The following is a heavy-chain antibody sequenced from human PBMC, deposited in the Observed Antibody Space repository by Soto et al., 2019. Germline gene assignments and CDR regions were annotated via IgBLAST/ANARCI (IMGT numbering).Heavy chain of an antibody. D-gene: IGHD2-8*02. J-gene: IGHJ6*04. Sequence: GGSLRLSCAASGFTFYDYAMYWVRQVPGKGLEWVSGISWNSGRIGYADSVKGRFTISRDNAKNSLYLQMNSLRPEDTALYYYSKSTGGTANGMGVWGKGNKVTVSS. V-gene: IGHV3-9*01. CDR1: GFTFYDYA. CDR3: SKSTGGTANGMGV. CDR2: ISWNSGRI.